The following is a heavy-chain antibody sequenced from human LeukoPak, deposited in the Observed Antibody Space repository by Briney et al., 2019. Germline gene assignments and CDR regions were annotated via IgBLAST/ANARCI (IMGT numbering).Heavy chain of an antibody. Sequence: PSETLSLTCTVSGGSISSHYWSWIRQPPGKGLEWIGYIYYSGSTNYNPSLKSRVTISVDTSKNQFSLKLSSVTAADTAVYYCARGGIQLWFDAFDIWGQGTMVTVSS. CDR1: GGSISSHY. CDR2: IYYSGST. D-gene: IGHD5-18*01. CDR3: ARGGIQLWFDAFDI. V-gene: IGHV4-59*11. J-gene: IGHJ3*02.